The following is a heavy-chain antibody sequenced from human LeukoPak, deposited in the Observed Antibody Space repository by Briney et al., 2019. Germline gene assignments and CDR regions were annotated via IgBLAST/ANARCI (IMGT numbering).Heavy chain of an antibody. CDR3: ARDLVAATPDAFDI. J-gene: IGHJ3*02. D-gene: IGHD2-15*01. Sequence: KTGGSLRLSCAASGFTFSSYSMNLVRQAPGKGLEWVSSISSSSSYIYYADSVKGRFTISRDNAKNSLYLQMNSLRAEDTAVYYCARDLVAATPDAFDIWGQGTMVTVSS. CDR1: GFTFSSYS. CDR2: ISSSSSYI. V-gene: IGHV3-21*01.